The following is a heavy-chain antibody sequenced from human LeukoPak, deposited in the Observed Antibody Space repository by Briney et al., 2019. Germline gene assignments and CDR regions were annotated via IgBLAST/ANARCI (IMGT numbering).Heavy chain of an antibody. Sequence: GGSLRLSCAASGFSFSYAWMSWVRQTPGKGLEWVGRIKSKTDGGTTDYAAPVKGRFTISRDDSKNTLYLQLNSLKTEDTAVYYCTSPPPYDSSGYYPYYYYYYMDVWGKGTTVTISS. V-gene: IGHV3-15*01. CDR3: TSPPPYDSSGYYPYYYYYYMDV. J-gene: IGHJ6*03. D-gene: IGHD3-22*01. CDR2: IKSKTDGGTT. CDR1: GFSFSYAW.